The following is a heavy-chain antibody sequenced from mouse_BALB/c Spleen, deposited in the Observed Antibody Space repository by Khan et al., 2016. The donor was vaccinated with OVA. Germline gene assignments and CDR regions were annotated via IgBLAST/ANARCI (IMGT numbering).Heavy chain of an antibody. CDR3: ARDYGSSYLFFDY. CDR1: GYSITSDYA. D-gene: IGHD1-1*01. J-gene: IGHJ2*01. Sequence: EVQLQESGPGLVKPSQSLSLTCTVTGYSITSDYAWNWIRQFPGNKLEWMAYITYSGSTGYHPSLKGRISITRDTSKNTFFLQLNSVTTEDTATYYCARDYGSSYLFFDYWCQDTTLTVSS. CDR2: ITYSGST. V-gene: IGHV3-2*02.